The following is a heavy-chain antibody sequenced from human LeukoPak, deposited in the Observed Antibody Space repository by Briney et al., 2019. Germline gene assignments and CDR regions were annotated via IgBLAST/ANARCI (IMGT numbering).Heavy chain of an antibody. CDR2: IYGGGST. CDR3: ARELRSETYRSYYFDY. J-gene: IGHJ4*02. V-gene: IGHV3-53*01. Sequence: PGGSLTLSCAASGFTVSSNYMNCVRQAPGKGLEGVSIIYGGGSTYYADSVKGRFTISRDNSKNTLYLQMNSLRAEDTAVYYCARELRSETYRSYYFDYWGQGTLVTVSS. CDR1: GFTVSSNY.